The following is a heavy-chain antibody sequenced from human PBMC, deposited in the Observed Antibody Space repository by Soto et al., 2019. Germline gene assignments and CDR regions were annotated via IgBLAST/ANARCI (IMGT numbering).Heavy chain of an antibody. J-gene: IGHJ4*02. CDR2: IYWDDDK. Sequence: QITLKESGPTLVKPTQTLTLTCTFSGFSLSTSGVGVGWIRQPPGKALEWLALIYWDDDKRHSPSLKSRLTTTKDTSKNQVVLTMTNVDPVDTATYYCAHIATGASPNYWGQGTLVTVSS. V-gene: IGHV2-5*02. CDR3: AHIATGASPNY. CDR1: GFSLSTSGVG. D-gene: IGHD2-15*01.